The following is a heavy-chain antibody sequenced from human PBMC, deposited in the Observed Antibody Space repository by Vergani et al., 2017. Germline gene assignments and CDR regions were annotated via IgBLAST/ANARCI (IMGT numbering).Heavy chain of an antibody. D-gene: IGHD3-10*01. Sequence: EVQLVESGGGLVQPGGSLKLSCAASGFTFSGYAMHWVRQASGKGLEWVGRIRSKANSYATAYAASVKGRFTISRDDSKNTAYLQMNSLKTEDTAVYYCTRYGSGSDHDYYYYYYMDFWGKGTTVTVSS. CDR2: IRSKANSYAT. J-gene: IGHJ6*03. V-gene: IGHV3-73*02. CDR3: TRYGSGSDHDYYYYYYMDF. CDR1: GFTFSGYA.